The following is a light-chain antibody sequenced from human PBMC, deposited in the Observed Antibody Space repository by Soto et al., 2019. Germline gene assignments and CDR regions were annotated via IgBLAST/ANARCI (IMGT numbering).Light chain of an antibody. CDR2: QVS. V-gene: IGLV2-8*01. Sequence: QSALAQPPSASGSPGQSVTNSCTGTSRDVGGYEYVSWYQQHPGKAPKLIIYQVSQRPSGVPDRFSASKSGNTASLTVSGLQAEDEADYYCSSYAGKTVYVFGTGTKLTVL. J-gene: IGLJ1*01. CDR3: SSYAGKTVYV. CDR1: SRDVGGYEY.